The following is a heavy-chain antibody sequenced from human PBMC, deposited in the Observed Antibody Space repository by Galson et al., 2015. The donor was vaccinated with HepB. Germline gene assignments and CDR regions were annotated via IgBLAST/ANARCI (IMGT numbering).Heavy chain of an antibody. CDR1: GYTFTSYA. J-gene: IGHJ5*02. CDR3: ARGYCSSTSCPPSSNWFDP. D-gene: IGHD2-2*01. V-gene: IGHV7-4-1*02. CDR2: INTNTGNP. Sequence: SVKVSCKASGYTFTSYAMNWVRQAPGQGLEWMGWINTNTGNPTYAQGFTGRFVFSLDTSVSTAYLQISSLKAGDTAVYYCARGYCSSTSCPPSSNWFDPWGQGTLVTVSS.